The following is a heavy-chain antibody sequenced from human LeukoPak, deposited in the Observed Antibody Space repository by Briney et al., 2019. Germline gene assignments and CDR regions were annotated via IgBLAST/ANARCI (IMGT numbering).Heavy chain of an antibody. Sequence: ASVKVSCKASGYSFTADYMHWVRQAPGQGLEWMGWINPNSGGTNYAQTFQGRVTMTRDTSISTAYMDLSRLRSDDTAVYYCASTYYDFWSGYNRQKQDAFDIWGQGTMVTVSS. D-gene: IGHD3-3*01. V-gene: IGHV1-2*02. CDR2: INPNSGGT. CDR3: ASTYYDFWSGYNRQKQDAFDI. J-gene: IGHJ3*02. CDR1: GYSFTADY.